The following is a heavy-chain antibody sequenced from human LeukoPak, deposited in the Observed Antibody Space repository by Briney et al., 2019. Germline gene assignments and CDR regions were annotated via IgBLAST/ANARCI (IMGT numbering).Heavy chain of an antibody. CDR1: GFTFSSYG. D-gene: IGHD4-17*01. Sequence: GRSLRLSCAASGFTFSSYGMHWVRQAPGKGLEWVAVIWYDGSNKQYADSVKGRFTISRDNSKDTLYLQMNSLRAEDTAVYYCAKGGESDYGVHFDYWGQGTLVTVSS. CDR3: AKGGESDYGVHFDY. J-gene: IGHJ4*02. CDR2: IWYDGSNK. V-gene: IGHV3-33*06.